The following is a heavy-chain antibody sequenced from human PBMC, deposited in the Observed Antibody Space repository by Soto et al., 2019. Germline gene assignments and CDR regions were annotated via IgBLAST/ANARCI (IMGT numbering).Heavy chain of an antibody. Sequence: EVQLVESGGGLIQPGGSLRLSCAASGFTVSYFYMNWVRQAPGKGLEWVSVIYGGDSTYYADSVKGRFTTSRDSSKNTVYLQMNSPRAEDTAVYYCARVDSVDYYYGMDVWGQGATVTVSS. V-gene: IGHV3-53*01. D-gene: IGHD2-15*01. CDR2: IYGGDST. CDR1: GFTVSYFY. J-gene: IGHJ6*02. CDR3: ARVDSVDYYYGMDV.